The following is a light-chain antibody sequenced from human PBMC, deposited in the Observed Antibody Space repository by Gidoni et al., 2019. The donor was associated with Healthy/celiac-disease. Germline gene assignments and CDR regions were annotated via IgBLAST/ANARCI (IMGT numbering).Light chain of an antibody. CDR2: GAS. J-gene: IGKJ2*01. V-gene: IGKV3-20*01. Sequence: IVLTQSPGTLSLSPGARATLSCRASQSVSSSYLAWYQQQPGQAPRLLIYGASRRGTGIPDRFSGSGSGTDFTLTISILEPEDFAVDYCQQYGSSPLYTFGQGTKLEIK. CDR3: QQYGSSPLYT. CDR1: QSVSSSY.